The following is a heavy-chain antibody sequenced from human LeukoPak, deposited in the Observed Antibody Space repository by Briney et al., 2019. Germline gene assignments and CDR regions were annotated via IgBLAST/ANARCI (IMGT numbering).Heavy chain of an antibody. V-gene: IGHV3-33*01. J-gene: IGHJ4*02. CDR1: GFTFSSYG. CDR2: IWYDGSNK. CDR3: ARDRGAVAATALDY. D-gene: IGHD6-19*01. Sequence: GRSLRLSCAASGFTFSSYGMHWVRQAPGKGLEWVAVIWYDGSNKYYADFVKGRFTISRDNSKNTLYLQMNSLRAEDTAVYYCARDRGAVAATALDYWGQGTLVTVSS.